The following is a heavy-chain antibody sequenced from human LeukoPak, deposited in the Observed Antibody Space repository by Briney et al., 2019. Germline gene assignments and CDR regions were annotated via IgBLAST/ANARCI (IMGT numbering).Heavy chain of an antibody. D-gene: IGHD2-21*02. CDR1: GFTFNNAW. CDR3: TTAMRVTSFPLDF. CDR2: VKSRSNGGTT. V-gene: IGHV3-15*01. Sequence: GGSLRLSCAASGFTFNNAWMSWVRQAPGKGLEWVGRVKSRSNGGTTVYAAPVKGRFTISRDASSATLCLQMNSLKTEDTAVYYCTTAMRVTSFPLDFWGQGTLVTVSS. J-gene: IGHJ4*02.